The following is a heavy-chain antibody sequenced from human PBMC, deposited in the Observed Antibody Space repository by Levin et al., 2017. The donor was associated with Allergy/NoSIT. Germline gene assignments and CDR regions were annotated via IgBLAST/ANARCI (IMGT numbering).Heavy chain of an antibody. D-gene: IGHD6-13*01. V-gene: IGHV4-39*01. Sequence: SETLSLTCTVSGGSISSSSYYWGWIRQPPGKGLEWIGSIYYSGSTYYNPSLKSRVTISVDTSKNQFSLKLSSVTAADTAVYYCARPSRGQQLDWGQGTLVTVSS. CDR2: IYYSGST. J-gene: IGHJ4*02. CDR1: GGSISSSSYY. CDR3: ARPSRGQQLD.